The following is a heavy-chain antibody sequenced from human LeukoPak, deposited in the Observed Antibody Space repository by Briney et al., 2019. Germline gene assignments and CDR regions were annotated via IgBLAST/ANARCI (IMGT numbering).Heavy chain of an antibody. D-gene: IGHD3-10*01. J-gene: IGHJ3*02. Sequence: KPSETLSLTCTVSGGSISSSSYYWGWIRQPPGKGLEWIAIISYSGTTYYNPSLKTRATISIDTSKNKFSLKVNSVTAADTAMYYCARDRGLWLGEARDAFDIWGQGTMVTVFS. V-gene: IGHV4-39*07. CDR2: ISYSGTT. CDR3: ARDRGLWLGEARDAFDI. CDR1: GGSISSSSYY.